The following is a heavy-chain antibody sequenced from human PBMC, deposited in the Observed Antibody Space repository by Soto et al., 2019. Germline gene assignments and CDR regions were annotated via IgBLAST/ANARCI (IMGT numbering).Heavy chain of an antibody. CDR3: ARAPFAAGGAFDY. CDR2: IIPIFGTA. D-gene: IGHD6-19*01. Sequence: SLLNFAGKGVGDKCRCYAIRCHQKNPGQGLEWMGGIIPIFGTANYAQKFQGRVTITADESTSTAYMELSSLRSEDTAVYYCARAPFAAGGAFDYWGQGTLVTVSS. V-gene: IGHV1-69*01. J-gene: IGHJ4*02. CDR1: GDKCRCYA.